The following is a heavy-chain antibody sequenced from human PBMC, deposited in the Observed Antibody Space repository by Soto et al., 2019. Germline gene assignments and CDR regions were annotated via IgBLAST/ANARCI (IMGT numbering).Heavy chain of an antibody. CDR2: IYHSGST. D-gene: IGHD3-22*01. V-gene: IGHV4-4*02. Sequence: QVQLQESGPGLVKPSGTLSLTCAVSGGSISSSNWWSWVRQPPGKGREWIGEIYHSGSTNYNPSLKSRVTISVDKSKNQFSLKLSSVTAADTAVYYCARTLYYYDSSGYWDAFDIWGQGTMVTVSS. J-gene: IGHJ3*02. CDR1: GGSISSSNW. CDR3: ARTLYYYDSSGYWDAFDI.